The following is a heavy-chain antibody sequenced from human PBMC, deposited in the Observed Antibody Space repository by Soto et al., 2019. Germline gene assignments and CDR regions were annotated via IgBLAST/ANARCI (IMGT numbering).Heavy chain of an antibody. CDR2: INHSGST. V-gene: IGHV4-34*01. J-gene: IGHJ4*02. CDR1: GGSFSGYY. D-gene: IGHD3-3*01. Sequence: SETLSLTCAVCGGSFSGYYWSWIRQPPGKGLEWIGEINHSGSTNYNPSLKSRVTISVDTSKNQFSLKLSSVTAADTAVYYCARLRPYYDFWSGYSYYFDYWGQGTLVTVSS. CDR3: ARLRPYYDFWSGYSYYFDY.